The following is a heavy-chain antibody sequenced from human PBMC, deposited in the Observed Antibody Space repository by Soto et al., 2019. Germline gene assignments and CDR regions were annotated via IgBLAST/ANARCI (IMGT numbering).Heavy chain of an antibody. J-gene: IGHJ4*02. CDR3: AKLSRYCTSSSCD. CDR2: IGTSAST. V-gene: IGHV3-23*01. Sequence: VRLLESGGGLVQPGGPLRLSCAASGFTFSSYSRSWVRQAPGKGLEWVSTIGTSASTYYGDSVRGRFTISRDNSRSTLYLQMNSLPAEETVISYCAKLSRYCTSSSCDWGQGTLVTVSS. D-gene: IGHD2-2*01. CDR1: GFTFSSYS.